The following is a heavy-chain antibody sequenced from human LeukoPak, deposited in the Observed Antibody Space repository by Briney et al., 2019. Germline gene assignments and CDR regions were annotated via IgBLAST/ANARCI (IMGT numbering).Heavy chain of an antibody. CDR1: GGSFSGYY. CDR3: ARGRFGYCSSTSCCTTTTLAY. J-gene: IGHJ4*02. D-gene: IGHD2-2*02. Sequence: SETLSLTCAVYGGSFSGYYWSWIRQPPGKGLEWIGEINHSGSTNYNPSLKSRVTISADTSKNQFSLKLSSVTAADTAVYYCARGRFGYCSSTSCCTTTTLAYWGQGTLVTVSS. V-gene: IGHV4-34*01. CDR2: INHSGST.